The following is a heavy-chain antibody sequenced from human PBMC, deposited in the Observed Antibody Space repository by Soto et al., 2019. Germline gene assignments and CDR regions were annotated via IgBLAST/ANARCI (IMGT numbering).Heavy chain of an antibody. J-gene: IGHJ5*02. CDR3: GRGGVMITVGGVIDIPWFDH. CDR1: GYTFTSYG. D-gene: IGHD3-16*02. CDR2: ISAYNGNT. V-gene: IGHV1-18*01. Sequence: ASVKVSCKASGYTFTSYGISWGRQAPGQGLEWMGWISAYNGNTNYAQKLQGRVTMTTDTSTSTAYMELRSLRSDDTAVYYCGRGGVMITVGGVIDIPWFDHWGQRTPVTVSS.